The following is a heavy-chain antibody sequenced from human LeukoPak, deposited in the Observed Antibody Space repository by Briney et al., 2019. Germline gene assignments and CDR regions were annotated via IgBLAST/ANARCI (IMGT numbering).Heavy chain of an antibody. J-gene: IGHJ4*01. V-gene: IGHV3-21*01. CDR2: ISSSSSYI. D-gene: IGHD3-22*01. CDR1: GFTFSSYS. CDR3: ASAGDYYDSSGYRY. Sequence: KTGGSLRLSCAASGFTFSSYSMNWVRQAPGKGLEWVSSISSSSSYIYYADSVKGRFTISRDNAKNSLYLQMNSLRAEDTAVYYCASAGDYYDSSGYRYWGHGTLVTVFS.